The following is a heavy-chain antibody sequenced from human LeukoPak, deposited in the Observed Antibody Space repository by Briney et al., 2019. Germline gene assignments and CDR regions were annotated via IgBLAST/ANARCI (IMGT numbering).Heavy chain of an antibody. CDR1: GFTFSSYS. D-gene: IGHD2-2*02. V-gene: IGHV3-21*01. J-gene: IGHJ4*02. CDR3: AKDRTLGYCSSTSCYTSFNY. Sequence: GGSLRLSCAASGFTFSSYSMNWVRQAPGKGLEWVSSISSSSSYIYYADSVKGRFTISRDNAKNSLYLQMNSLRAEDTAVYYCAKDRTLGYCSSTSCYTSFNYWGQGTLVTVSS. CDR2: ISSSSSYI.